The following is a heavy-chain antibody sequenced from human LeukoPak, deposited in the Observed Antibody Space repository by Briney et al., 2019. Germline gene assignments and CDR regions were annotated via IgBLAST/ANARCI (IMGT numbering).Heavy chain of an antibody. D-gene: IGHD2-8*01. CDR2: IYYSGST. CDR3: ARVNGIRNTQIIDY. J-gene: IGHJ4*02. CDR1: GGSISSSTYY. V-gene: IGHV4-39*07. Sequence: SETLSLTCTVSGGSISSSTYYWGWIRQPPGKGLEWIGSIYYSGSTYYNPSLKSRVTISVDTSKNQFSLKLSSVTAADTAVYYCARVNGIRNTQIIDYWGQGTLVTVSS.